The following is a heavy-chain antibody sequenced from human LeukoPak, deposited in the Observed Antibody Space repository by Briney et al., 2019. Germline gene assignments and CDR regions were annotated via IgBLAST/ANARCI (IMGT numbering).Heavy chain of an antibody. CDR3: ARDIAYDSSGYYSPHFDY. J-gene: IGHJ4*02. D-gene: IGHD3-22*01. V-gene: IGHV3-53*01. CDR1: GFTVSSNY. Sequence: GGSLRLSCAASGFTVSSNYMSWVRQAPGKGLEWVSVIYSGGSAYYADSVKGRFTISRDNSKNTLYLQMNSLRAEDTAVYYCARDIAYDSSGYYSPHFDYWGQGTLVTVSS. CDR2: IYSGGSA.